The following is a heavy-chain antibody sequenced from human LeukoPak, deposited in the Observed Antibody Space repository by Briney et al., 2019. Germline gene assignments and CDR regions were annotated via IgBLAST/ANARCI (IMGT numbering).Heavy chain of an antibody. CDR2: INAGNGNT. J-gene: IGHJ4*02. V-gene: IGHV1-3*01. CDR3: ARVAAAAGPYYFDY. CDR1: GYTFTSYA. D-gene: IGHD6-13*01. Sequence: ASVKVSCKTSGYTFTSYAMHWVRQAPGQRLEWMGWINAGNGNTKYSQKFQVRVTITRDTSASTAYMELSSLRSEDTAVYYCARVAAAAGPYYFDYWGQGTLVTVSS.